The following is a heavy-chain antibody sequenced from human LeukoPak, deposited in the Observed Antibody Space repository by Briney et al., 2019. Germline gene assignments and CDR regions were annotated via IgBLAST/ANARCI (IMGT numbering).Heavy chain of an antibody. J-gene: IGHJ4*02. CDR3: ARIPGYDILTGYDNYFDY. CDR2: IKQDGSEK. V-gene: IGHV3-7*01. CDR1: GFTFSSYW. D-gene: IGHD3-9*01. Sequence: QPGGSLRLSCAASGFTFSSYWMSWVRQAPGKGLEWVANIKQDGSEKYYVDSVKGRFTISRDNAKNSLYLQMNSLRAEDTAVYYCARIPGYDILTGYDNYFDYWGQGTLVTVSS.